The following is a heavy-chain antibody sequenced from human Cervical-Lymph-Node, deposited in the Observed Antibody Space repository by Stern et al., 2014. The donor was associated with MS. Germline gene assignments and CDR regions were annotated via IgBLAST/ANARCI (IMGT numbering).Heavy chain of an antibody. V-gene: IGHV5-51*01. CDR1: GYTFSNFW. CDR3: VGPRYSAGFDSFYL. Sequence: EVHLVESGAEVKKPGESLKISCRTSGYTFSNFWIGWVRQMPGKGLEWMGVIYPADSDTTYSPSFQGQVTISADESISTRYPQGRSLKASDTALYYCVGPRYSAGFDSFYLWGQGTMLIVSS. J-gene: IGHJ3*01. CDR2: IYPADSDT. D-gene: IGHD3-16*02.